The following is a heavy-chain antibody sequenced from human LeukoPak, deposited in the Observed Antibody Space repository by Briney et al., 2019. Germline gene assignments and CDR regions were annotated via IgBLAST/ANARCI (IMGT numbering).Heavy chain of an antibody. CDR1: GFTFSSYA. D-gene: IGHD6-13*01. CDR3: AKYKDTSNWCYFDY. V-gene: IGHV3-23*01. J-gene: IGHJ4*02. Sequence: GGSLRLSCAASGFTFSSYAMSWVRQAPGKGLEWVSAISGSRGSTYYADSVKGRFTISRDNSKNTLYLQMNSLRAEDSAVYYCAKYKDTSNWCYFDYWGQGTLVTVSS. CDR2: ISGSRGST.